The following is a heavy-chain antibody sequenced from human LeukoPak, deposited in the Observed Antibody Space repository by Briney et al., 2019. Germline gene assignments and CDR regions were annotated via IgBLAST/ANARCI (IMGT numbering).Heavy chain of an antibody. Sequence: GGSLTLSCAASGFTFSSYGLHWVRQAPGKGLEWVAVISYDGSNKYYADSVKGRFTISRDNSKNTLYLQMNSLRAEDTAVYYCAREADEVQPSGFNWFDPWGQGTLVTVSS. V-gene: IGHV3-30*03. CDR2: ISYDGSNK. J-gene: IGHJ5*02. D-gene: IGHD4/OR15-4a*01. CDR1: GFTFSSYG. CDR3: AREADEVQPSGFNWFDP.